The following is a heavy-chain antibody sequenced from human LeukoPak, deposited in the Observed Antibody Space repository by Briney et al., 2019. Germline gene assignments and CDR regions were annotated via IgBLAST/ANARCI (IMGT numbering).Heavy chain of an antibody. Sequence: GGSLRLSCAASGFTFSSYAMSWVRQAPGKGLEWVSAISGSGGSTYYADSVKGRFTISRDNSKNTLYLQMNSLRAEDTAVYYCAKAGYYDSSGYSDYWGQGTLVTVST. CDR1: GFTFSSYA. J-gene: IGHJ4*02. CDR2: ISGSGGST. V-gene: IGHV3-23*01. D-gene: IGHD3-22*01. CDR3: AKAGYYDSSGYSDY.